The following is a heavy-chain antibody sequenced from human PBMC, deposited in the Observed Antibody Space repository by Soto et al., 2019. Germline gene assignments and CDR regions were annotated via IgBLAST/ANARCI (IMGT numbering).Heavy chain of an antibody. J-gene: IGHJ4*02. CDR1: GFSLTTSGVG. D-gene: IGHD3-3*01. Sequence: QITLNASGPTVVKPTEPLTLTCTFSGFSLTTSGVGVGWVRQSPGKVPEWLAFIYWDDDKRYSTSLNSRLTITKDTTKNQVVLTMANVDPADTATYYCAHRVLRAVFGVVTMTAIYFDFWGQGTPVVVSS. V-gene: IGHV2-5*02. CDR3: AHRVLRAVFGVVTMTAIYFDF. CDR2: IYWDDDK.